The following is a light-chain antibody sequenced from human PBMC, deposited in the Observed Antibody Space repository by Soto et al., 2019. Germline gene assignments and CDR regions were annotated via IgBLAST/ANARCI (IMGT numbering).Light chain of an antibody. Sequence: DIQMTQSPASLSASVGDRVTITCRASQSISNYLNWYQQKPGKAPKLLIYKASSLQSGAPSRFSGSGSGTDFTLTISSLQPDDFATYYCQQSDGAPITFGHGTRLEIK. V-gene: IGKV1-39*01. J-gene: IGKJ5*01. CDR3: QQSDGAPIT. CDR1: QSISNY. CDR2: KAS.